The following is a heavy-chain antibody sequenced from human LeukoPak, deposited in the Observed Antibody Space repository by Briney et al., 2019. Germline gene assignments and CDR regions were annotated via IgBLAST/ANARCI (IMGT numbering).Heavy chain of an antibody. CDR3: ARNRGGIAAAGVPFDY. J-gene: IGHJ4*02. CDR1: GGSISSSSYY. V-gene: IGHV4-39*01. Sequence: SETLSLTCIVSGGSISSSSYYWGWIRQPPGKGLEWIGSIYYSGSTYYNPSLKSRVTISVDTSKNQFSLKLSSVTATDTASYYCARNRGGIAAAGVPFDYWGQGTLVTVSS. CDR2: IYYSGST. D-gene: IGHD6-13*01.